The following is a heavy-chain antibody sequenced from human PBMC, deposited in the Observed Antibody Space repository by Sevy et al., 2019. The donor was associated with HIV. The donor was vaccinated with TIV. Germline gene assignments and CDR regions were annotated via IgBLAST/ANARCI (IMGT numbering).Heavy chain of an antibody. CDR1: GYTLTELS. D-gene: IGHD5-12*01. CDR2: FDPEDGET. V-gene: IGHV1-24*01. Sequence: ASVKVSCQVSGYTLTELSMHWVRQAPGKGLEWMGGFDPEDGETIYAQKFQGRVTMTEDTSTDTAYMELSSLRSEDTAVYYCASSPFSGYDYPRPNYYYDMDVWGKGTTVTVSS. CDR3: ASSPFSGYDYPRPNYYYDMDV. J-gene: IGHJ6*03.